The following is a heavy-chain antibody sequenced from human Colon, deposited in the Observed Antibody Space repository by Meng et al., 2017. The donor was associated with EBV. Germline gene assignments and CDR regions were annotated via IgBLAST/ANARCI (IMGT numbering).Heavy chain of an antibody. CDR1: GGSFRDYH. D-gene: IGHD3-10*01. Sequence: QVQQQQWGTGLLKPSETLSRSCAVYGGSFRDYHWTWIRHPPGKGLEWIGEIDHRGNTKYNPSLKSRVTISLDTSKKQFSLKVSSVTAADSAVYYCARRGPSGNFSPWSQGALVTVSS. V-gene: IGHV4-34*01. CDR3: ARRGPSGNFSP. J-gene: IGHJ5*02. CDR2: IDHRGNT.